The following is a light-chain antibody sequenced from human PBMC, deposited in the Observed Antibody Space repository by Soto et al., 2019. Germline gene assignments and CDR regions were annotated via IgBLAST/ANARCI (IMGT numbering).Light chain of an antibody. CDR2: DAS. CDR3: QQYNNGPPPVT. Sequence: DIVLTQSPATLSVSPGERATLSCRASQSVSLNLAWYQHKLGQAPRLLIYDASTRVTGIPARFSGSGSGTDFTLTISYLKSEDFGVYYCQQYNNGPPPVTFGRGTKVEI. CDR1: QSVSLN. V-gene: IGKV3-15*01. J-gene: IGKJ4*01.